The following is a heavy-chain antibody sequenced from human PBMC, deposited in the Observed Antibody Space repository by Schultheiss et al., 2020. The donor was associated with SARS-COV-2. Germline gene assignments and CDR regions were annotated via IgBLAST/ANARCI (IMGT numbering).Heavy chain of an antibody. CDR2: INHSGST. D-gene: IGHD3-10*01. CDR3: ARDGSGAAVY. V-gene: IGHV4-34*01. J-gene: IGHJ4*02. Sequence: GSLRLSCAVYGGSFSGYYWSWIRQPPGKGLEWIGEINHSGSTNYNPSLKSRVTISVDTSKNQFSLKLSSVTAADTAVYYCARDGSGAAVYWGQGTLVTVAS. CDR1: GGSFSGYY.